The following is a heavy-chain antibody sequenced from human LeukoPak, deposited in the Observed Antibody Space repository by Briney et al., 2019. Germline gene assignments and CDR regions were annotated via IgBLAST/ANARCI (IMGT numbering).Heavy chain of an antibody. D-gene: IGHD6-19*01. CDR1: GYTFTSYY. CDR3: AREWVAGYYYYGMDV. J-gene: IGHJ6*02. Sequence: EASVKVSCKASGYTFTSYYMHWVRQAPGQGLEWMGWINPNSGGTNYAQKFQGRVTMTRDTSISTAYMELSRLRSDDTAVYYCAREWVAGYYYYGMDVWGQGTTVTVSS. V-gene: IGHV1-2*02. CDR2: INPNSGGT.